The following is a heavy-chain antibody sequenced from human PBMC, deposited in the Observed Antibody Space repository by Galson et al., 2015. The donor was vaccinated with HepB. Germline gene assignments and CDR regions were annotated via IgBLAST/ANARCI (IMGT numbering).Heavy chain of an antibody. V-gene: IGHV3-49*03. CDR3: TRDRTEWFGDIDY. J-gene: IGHJ4*02. CDR1: GFTFGDYA. D-gene: IGHD3-10*01. Sequence: SLRLSCAASGFTFGDYAMSWFRQAPGKGLEWVGFIRSEAYGGTTEYAASVKGRFTISRDDSKSIAYLQMNSLKTEDTAVYYCTRDRTEWFGDIDYWGQGTLVTVSS. CDR2: IRSEAYGGTT.